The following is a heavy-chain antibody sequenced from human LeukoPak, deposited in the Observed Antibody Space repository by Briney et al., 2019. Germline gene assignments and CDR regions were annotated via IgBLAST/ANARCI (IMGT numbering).Heavy chain of an antibody. V-gene: IGHV3-7*01. J-gene: IGHJ4*02. CDR1: GFTFSSYW. D-gene: IGHD3-3*01. CDR2: IKQDGSEK. Sequence: GGSLRLSCVSSGFTFSSYWMSWVRQAPGKGLEWVANIKQDGSEKYYVDSVKGRFTISRDNAKNSLYLQMNSLRAEDTAVYYCARDLGYYDFWSGYSTTFDYWGQGTLVTVSS. CDR3: ARDLGYYDFWSGYSTTFDY.